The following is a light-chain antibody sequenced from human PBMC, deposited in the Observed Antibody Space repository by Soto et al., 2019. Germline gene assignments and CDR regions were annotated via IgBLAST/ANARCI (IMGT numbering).Light chain of an antibody. CDR1: QSVTTK. Sequence: EIVMTQSPATLSVSPGKRATLSCRASQSVTTKLAWYQQKPGQAPRLLMYGATTRATGIPARFSGSGSGTEFTLTISSLQSEDFAVYYCQQYNNWPYTFSQGTKVEIK. CDR2: GAT. CDR3: QQYNNWPYT. V-gene: IGKV3-15*01. J-gene: IGKJ2*01.